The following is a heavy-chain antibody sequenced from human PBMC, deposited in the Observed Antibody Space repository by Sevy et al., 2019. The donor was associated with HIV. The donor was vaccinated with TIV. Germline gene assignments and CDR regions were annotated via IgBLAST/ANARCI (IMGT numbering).Heavy chain of an antibody. CDR3: AREGSAYDTYYYHYAMDV. Sequence: GGSLRLSCAASGFTFKSYWMTWVRQAPGKGLEWVANINQDGSEKYYSDSLKGRFSISRDNSKNSVHLQINTPRAEDTAVYYCAREGSAYDTYYYHYAMDVWGQGTTVTVSS. D-gene: IGHD5-12*01. CDR1: GFTFKSYW. V-gene: IGHV3-7*01. CDR2: INQDGSEK. J-gene: IGHJ6*02.